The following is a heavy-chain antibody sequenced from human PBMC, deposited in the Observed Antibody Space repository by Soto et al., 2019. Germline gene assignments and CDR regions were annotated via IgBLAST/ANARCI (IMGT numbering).Heavy chain of an antibody. CDR2: IYYSGST. V-gene: IGHV4-59*01. CDR3: ASDPLSYGDSDY. Sequence: QVQLQESGPGLVKPSETLSLTCTVSGGSISSYYWSWIRQPPGKGLEWIGYIYYSGSTNYNPSLKSRVTISVDTSRNQFSLKLSAVTAADTAVYYCASDPLSYGDSDYWGQGTLVTVSS. CDR1: GGSISSYY. D-gene: IGHD4-17*01. J-gene: IGHJ4*02.